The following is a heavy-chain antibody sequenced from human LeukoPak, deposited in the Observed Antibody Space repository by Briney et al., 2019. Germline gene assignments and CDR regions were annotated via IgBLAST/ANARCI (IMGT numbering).Heavy chain of an antibody. CDR2: ISSSSSYI. CDR1: GFSISTYS. V-gene: IGHV3-21*01. Sequence: GGSLRLSRAASGFSISTYSMNWVRQAPGKGLEWVSSISSSSSYIYYADSLKGRFTISRDNAKNSLYLQMNSLRAEDTAVYYCARDGAVAVLYGMDVWGQGTTVTVSS. J-gene: IGHJ6*02. D-gene: IGHD6-19*01. CDR3: ARDGAVAVLYGMDV.